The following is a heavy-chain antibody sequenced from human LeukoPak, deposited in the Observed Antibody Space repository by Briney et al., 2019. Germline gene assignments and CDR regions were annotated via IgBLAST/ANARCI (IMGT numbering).Heavy chain of an antibody. Sequence: SETLSLTCTVSGGSISSSSYYWGWIRQPPGKGLEWIGSIYYSGSTHYNPSLKSRVTISVDTSKNQFSLKLSSVTAADTAVYYCARDGKAATHDYYYYMDVWGKGTTVTISS. CDR1: GGSISSSSYY. J-gene: IGHJ6*03. CDR3: ARDGKAATHDYYYYMDV. V-gene: IGHV4-39*07. CDR2: IYYSGST. D-gene: IGHD4-23*01.